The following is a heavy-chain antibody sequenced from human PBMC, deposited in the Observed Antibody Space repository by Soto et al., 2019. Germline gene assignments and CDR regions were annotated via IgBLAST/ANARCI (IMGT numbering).Heavy chain of an antibody. J-gene: IGHJ5*02. D-gene: IGHD6-13*01. CDR3: ARKIAAAGTWLNWFDP. CDR1: GGSISSSNW. CDR2: IYHSGST. V-gene: IGHV4-4*02. Sequence: QVQLQESGPGLVKPSGTLSLTCAVSGGSISSSNWWSWVRQPPGKGLEWIGEIYHSGSTNYNPSLKSRVTRSVDKSKNQFSLKLSSVTAADTAGYYCARKIAAAGTWLNWFDPWGQGTLVTVSS.